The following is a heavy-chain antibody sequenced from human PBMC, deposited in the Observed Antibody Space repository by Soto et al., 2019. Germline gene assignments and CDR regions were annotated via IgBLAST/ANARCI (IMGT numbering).Heavy chain of an antibody. CDR2: IYYSGST. CDR3: ARGGLLHANWFDP. V-gene: IGHV4-59*01. CDR1: GGSISSYY. D-gene: IGHD2-15*01. J-gene: IGHJ5*02. Sequence: PSETLSLTCTVSGGSISSYYWSWIRQPPGKGLEWIGYIYYSGSTNYNPSLKSRVTISVDTSKNQFSLKLSSVTAADTAVYYCARGGLLHANWFDPWGQGTLVTVSS.